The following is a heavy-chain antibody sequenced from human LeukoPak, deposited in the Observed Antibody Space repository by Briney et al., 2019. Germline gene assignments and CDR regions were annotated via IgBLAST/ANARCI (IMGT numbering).Heavy chain of an antibody. J-gene: IGHJ5*02. Sequence: LSGGSLRLSCVGSGFTFSNYAMSWVRQAPGKGLDWVSAISGSGGRTYYADSVKGRFTISRDNSKNTLYLQMSSLRVEDTAVYYCAKEATGSSFSTSWGQGTLVTVSS. D-gene: IGHD2/OR15-2a*01. V-gene: IGHV3-23*01. CDR1: GFTFSNYA. CDR3: AKEATGSSFSTS. CDR2: ISGSGGRT.